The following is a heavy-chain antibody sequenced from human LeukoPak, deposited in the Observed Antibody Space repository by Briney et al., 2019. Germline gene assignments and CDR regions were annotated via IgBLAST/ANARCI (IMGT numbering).Heavy chain of an antibody. J-gene: IGHJ4*02. V-gene: IGHV1-2*06. CDR1: GYTFTGYY. CDR2: INPNSGGT. D-gene: IGHD3-9*01. Sequence: ASVKVSCKASGYTFTGYYMHWVRQAPGQGLEWMGRINPNSGGTNYAQTFQGRVTMTRDTSMSTAYMELNSLGSEDTAIYYCARGLGDYNTDWFPVSGYWGQGTPVTVSS. CDR3: ARGLGDYNTDWFPVSGY.